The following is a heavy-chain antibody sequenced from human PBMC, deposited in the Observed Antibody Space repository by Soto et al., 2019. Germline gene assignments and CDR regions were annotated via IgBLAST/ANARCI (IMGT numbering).Heavy chain of an antibody. CDR3: ARDTATYYDSSGYYFWAPTDYYYYGMDV. CDR1: GCSISSSSFY. CDR2: IYYSGST. J-gene: IGHJ6*02. V-gene: IGHV4-39*02. D-gene: IGHD3-22*01. Sequence: SVTLSLTCTVSGCSISSSSFYWGWIRQPPGKGLERIGSIYYSGSTYYNPSLKSRVTVSVDTSKNQFSLKLSSVTAADTAVYYCARDTATYYDSSGYYFWAPTDYYYYGMDVWGQGTTVT.